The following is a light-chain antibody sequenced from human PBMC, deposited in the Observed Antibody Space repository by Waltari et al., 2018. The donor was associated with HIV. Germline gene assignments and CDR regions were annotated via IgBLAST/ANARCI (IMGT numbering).Light chain of an antibody. CDR1: ETVRSPY. CDR3: HQYGSSFWT. Sequence: IVLTQSPGTLSLSPGERATLSCMASETVRSPYLAWYQQKPGQNPTLLIYGASSRATGIPERFVGNGSGTDFALSVTRLEPEDFAMYYCHQYGSSFWTFGPGTKVEMK. J-gene: IGKJ1*01. CDR2: GAS. V-gene: IGKV3-20*01.